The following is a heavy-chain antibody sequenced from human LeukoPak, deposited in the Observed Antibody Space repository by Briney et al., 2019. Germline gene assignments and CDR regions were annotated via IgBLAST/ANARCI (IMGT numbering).Heavy chain of an antibody. CDR3: ARDQIVVVTAVPRSFDY. V-gene: IGHV1-46*01. J-gene: IGHJ4*02. CDR1: GYTFTSYY. Sequence: GASVKVSCTASGYTFTSYYMHWVRQAPGQGLEWMGIINPSGGSTSYAQKFQGRVTMTRDTSTSTVYMELSSLRSEDTAVYYCARDQIVVVTAVPRSFDYWGQGTLVTVSS. D-gene: IGHD2-21*02. CDR2: INPSGGST.